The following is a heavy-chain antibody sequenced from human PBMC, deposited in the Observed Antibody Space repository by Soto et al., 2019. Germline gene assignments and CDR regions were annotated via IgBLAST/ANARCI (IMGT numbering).Heavy chain of an antibody. D-gene: IGHD3-10*01. CDR3: ARRYGLSAFDI. Sequence: QVQLQESGPGLVKPSETLSLTCTVSGGSISSYYWSWIRQPPGKGLEWIGYIYYSGSTNYNPSLKRRVTISVDTSKSQFSLKLSSVTAADTAVYYCARRYGLSAFDIWGQGTMVTVSS. CDR1: GGSISSYY. CDR2: IYYSGST. J-gene: IGHJ3*02. V-gene: IGHV4-59*08.